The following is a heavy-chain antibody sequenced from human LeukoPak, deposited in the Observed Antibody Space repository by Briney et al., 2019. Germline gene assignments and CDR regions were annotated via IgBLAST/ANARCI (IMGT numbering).Heavy chain of an antibody. CDR3: ARGYGLSYNWFDP. CDR2: IYHSGST. V-gene: IGHV4-38-2*02. J-gene: IGHJ5*02. Sequence: SETLSLTCTVSGYSISSGYYWGWIRQPPGKGLEWIGSIYHSGSTYYNPSLKSRVTISVDTSKNQFSLKLSSVTAADTAVYYCARGYGLSYNWFDPWGQGTLVTVSS. CDR1: GYSISSGYY. D-gene: IGHD5-12*01.